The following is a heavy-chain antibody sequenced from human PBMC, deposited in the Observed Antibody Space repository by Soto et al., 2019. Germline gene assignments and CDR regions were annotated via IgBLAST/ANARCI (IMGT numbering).Heavy chain of an antibody. Sequence: GGSLRLSCAASGFTFSSYGMHWVRQAPGKGLEWVAVIWYDGSNKYYADSVKGRFTISRDNSKNTLYLQMNSLRAEDTAVYYCARETQLEDAFDIWGQGTMVTVSS. J-gene: IGHJ3*02. V-gene: IGHV3-33*01. CDR1: GFTFSSYG. D-gene: IGHD1-1*01. CDR2: IWYDGSNK. CDR3: ARETQLEDAFDI.